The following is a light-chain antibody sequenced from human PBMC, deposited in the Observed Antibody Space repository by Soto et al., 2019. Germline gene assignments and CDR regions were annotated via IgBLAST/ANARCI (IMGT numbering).Light chain of an antibody. CDR3: QQRSSWPT. CDR2: DAS. CDR1: QSVGSY. V-gene: IGKV3-11*01. J-gene: IGKJ4*01. Sequence: EIVLTQSPVTLSLSPGERATLSCRASQSVGSYLVWYQQKPGQAPRLLIFDASTRATDIPDRFSGSGSGTDFTLTISSLEPEDIAIYYCQQRSSWPTFGGGTRVEIK.